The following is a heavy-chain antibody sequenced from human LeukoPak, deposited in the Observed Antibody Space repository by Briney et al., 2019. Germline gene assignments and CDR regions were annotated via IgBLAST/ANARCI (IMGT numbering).Heavy chain of an antibody. CDR1: GYTFTSYG. CDR3: ARGWLAETTVVTPYNY. D-gene: IGHD4-23*01. Sequence: ASVKVSCKASGYTFTSYGISWVRQAPGQGLEWMGGITPIFGTANYAQKFQGRVTITAVESMSTAYMELSSLRSEDTAVYYCARGWLAETTVVTPYNYWGQETLVTVSS. J-gene: IGHJ4*02. V-gene: IGHV1-69*13. CDR2: ITPIFGTA.